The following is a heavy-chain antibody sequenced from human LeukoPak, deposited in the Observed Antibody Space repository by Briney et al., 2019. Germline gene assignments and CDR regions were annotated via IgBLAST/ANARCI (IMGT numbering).Heavy chain of an antibody. D-gene: IGHD4-23*01. CDR2: IYYSGST. J-gene: IGHJ4*02. Sequence: SETLSLTCNVSGGSISSYYWSWIRQPPGKGLEWIGYIYYSGSTNYNPSLKSRVTISVDTSKNQFSPKLSSVTAADTAVYYCARVGGYGGNPPSYYFDYWGQGTLVTVSS. CDR1: GGSISSYY. V-gene: IGHV4-59*01. CDR3: ARVGGYGGNPPSYYFDY.